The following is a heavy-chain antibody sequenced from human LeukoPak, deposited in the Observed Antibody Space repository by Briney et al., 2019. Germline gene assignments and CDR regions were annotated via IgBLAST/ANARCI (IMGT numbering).Heavy chain of an antibody. D-gene: IGHD5-12*01. J-gene: IGHJ4*02. CDR3: ARSGGYGWDY. Sequence: GGSLRLSCVASGFTFNNYWMTWVRQAPGKGLEWVANIKPDGSEGYYLDSLKGRFIISRDNAKNSLYLEMTNLRVEDTAVYYCARSGGYGWDYWGQGALVTVSS. V-gene: IGHV3-7*01. CDR2: IKPDGSEG. CDR1: GFTFNNYW.